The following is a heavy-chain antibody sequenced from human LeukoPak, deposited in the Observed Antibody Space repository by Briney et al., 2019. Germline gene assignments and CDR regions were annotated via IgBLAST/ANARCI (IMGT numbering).Heavy chain of an antibody. V-gene: IGHV4-4*02. D-gene: IGHD3-3*01. Sequence: SETLSPTCAVSGGSISSSNWWSWVRQPPGKGLEWIGEIYHSGSTNYNPSLKSRVTISVDTSKNHFSLKLSSVTAADTAVYYCARDFRGGYDFWSGYYTPYYFDYWGQGTLVTVSP. CDR1: GGSISSSNW. CDR2: IYHSGST. J-gene: IGHJ4*02. CDR3: ARDFRGGYDFWSGYYTPYYFDY.